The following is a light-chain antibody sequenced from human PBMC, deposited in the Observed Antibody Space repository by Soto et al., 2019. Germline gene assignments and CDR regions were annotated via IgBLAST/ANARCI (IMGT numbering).Light chain of an antibody. V-gene: IGKV3-11*01. CDR1: QSVSRY. CDR3: QQRNNWPPIT. J-gene: IGKJ5*01. Sequence: EIVLTQSPATLSLSPGERATLYCRASQSVSRYLAWYQQKPGQAPRLLIYDASNRATGIPARFSGSGSGTDFTLTISSLEPEDFGVYYCQQRNNWPPITFGQGTRLEIK. CDR2: DAS.